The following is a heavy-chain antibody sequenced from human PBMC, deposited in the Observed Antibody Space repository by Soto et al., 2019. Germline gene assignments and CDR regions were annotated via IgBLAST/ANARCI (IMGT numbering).Heavy chain of an antibody. D-gene: IGHD1-26*01. CDR2: ISAYNGNT. J-gene: IGHJ3*02. Sequence: ASVKVSCKASGYTFTSYGISWVRQAPGQGLEWMGWISAYNGNTNYAQKLQGRVTMTTDTSTSTAYMELRSLRSDDTAVYYCARDLILSGSSPLTPDAFDIWGQGTMVTVSS. V-gene: IGHV1-18*01. CDR3: ARDLILSGSSPLTPDAFDI. CDR1: GYTFTSYG.